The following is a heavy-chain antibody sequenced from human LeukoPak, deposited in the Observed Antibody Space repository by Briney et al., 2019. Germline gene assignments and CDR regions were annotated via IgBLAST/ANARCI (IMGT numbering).Heavy chain of an antibody. V-gene: IGHV4-39*01. Sequence: SETLSLTCTVSGDSFSRSTYSWGRIRQPPGKGLEWIGSIYYTGRTFYNPSLKSRVTTSVDTSKTQFSLKMSSVTAADTAVYYCARRGSMGGSFVGAFDIWGQGTMVTVSS. CDR3: ARRGSMGGSFVGAFDI. D-gene: IGHD1-26*01. J-gene: IGHJ3*02. CDR2: IYYTGRT. CDR1: GDSFSRSTYS.